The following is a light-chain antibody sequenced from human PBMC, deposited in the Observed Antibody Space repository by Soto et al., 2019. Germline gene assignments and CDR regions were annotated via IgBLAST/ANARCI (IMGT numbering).Light chain of an antibody. CDR2: GAS. Sequence: EIVLTQSPGTLSLSPGERATLSCRASQSVSNNFLAWYQQKPGQAPRLLIYGASSRATGIPDRFSGSGSGTDFTLTISRLEPEDFAVYYCQQYYSTPPTFGQGTKVEIK. J-gene: IGKJ1*01. CDR3: QQYYSTPPT. CDR1: QSVSNNF. V-gene: IGKV3-20*01.